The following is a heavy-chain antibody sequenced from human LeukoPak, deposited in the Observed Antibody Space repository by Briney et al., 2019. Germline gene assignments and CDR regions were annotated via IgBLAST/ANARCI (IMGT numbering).Heavy chain of an antibody. CDR3: ARVVTATEGSVDY. V-gene: IGHV3-72*01. D-gene: IGHD2-21*02. CDR2: TRNKANSYTT. J-gene: IGHJ4*02. Sequence: PGGSLRLSCASSGFTYSDHYTDWVRQAPAKGLEGVGRTRNKANSYTTEYTASVKGRFTISRDDSKISLYLQMNSLKTEDTAVYYCARVVTATEGSVDYWGQGTLVTVSS. CDR1: GFTYSDHY.